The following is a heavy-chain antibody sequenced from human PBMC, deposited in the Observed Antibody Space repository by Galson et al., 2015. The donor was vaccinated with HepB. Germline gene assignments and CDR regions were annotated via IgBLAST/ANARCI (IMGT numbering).Heavy chain of an antibody. J-gene: IGHJ4*02. CDR2: IYTSGST. CDR3: ARGSGGGWYDY. V-gene: IGHV4-61*02. Sequence: TLSLTCTVSGGSISSGSYYWSWIRQPAGKGLEWIGRIYTSGSTDYNPSLKSRVTMSIDTSKNQFSLKLSSVTAADAAVYYCARGSGGGWYDYWGQGTLVTVSS. CDR1: GGSISSGSYY. D-gene: IGHD6-19*01.